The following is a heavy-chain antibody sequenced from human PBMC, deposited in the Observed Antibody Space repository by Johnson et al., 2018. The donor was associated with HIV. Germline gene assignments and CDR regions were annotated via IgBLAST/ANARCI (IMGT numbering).Heavy chain of an antibody. J-gene: IGHJ3*02. V-gene: IGHV3-30*04. CDR3: ARGSSGQMNGALDI. CDR2: ISYDGSNK. Sequence: QVQLVESGGGVVQPGRSLRLSCAASGFTFSSYAMHWVRQAPGKGLEWVAVISYDGSNKFYADSVKGRFTISRDNSKNTLHLQMNSLRADDTAVYYCARGSSGQMNGALDIWGQGTMVTVSS. CDR1: GFTFSSYA. D-gene: IGHD3-22*01.